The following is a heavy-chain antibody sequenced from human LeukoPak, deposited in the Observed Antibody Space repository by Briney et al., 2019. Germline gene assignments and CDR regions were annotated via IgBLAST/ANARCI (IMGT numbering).Heavy chain of an antibody. D-gene: IGHD3-10*01. J-gene: IGHJ5*02. CDR3: ASVIWFGELFPPS. CDR1: GGSISSSNW. Sequence: SGTLSLTCAVSGGSISSSNWWSWVRQPPGKGLEWIGTIYYSGSTYYNPSLKSRVTISVDTSKNQFSLKLSSVTAADTAVYYCASVIWFGELFPPSWGQGTLVTVSS. V-gene: IGHV4-4*02. CDR2: IYYSGST.